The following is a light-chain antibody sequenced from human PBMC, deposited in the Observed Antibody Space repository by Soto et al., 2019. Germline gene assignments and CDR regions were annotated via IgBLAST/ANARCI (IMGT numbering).Light chain of an antibody. CDR3: CSYAGSSTVV. CDR1: SSDVGSYNL. V-gene: IGLV2-23*01. CDR2: EGS. J-gene: IGLJ2*01. Sequence: ALTQPASVSGSPGQSITISCTGTSSDVGSYNLVSWYQQHPGKAPKLMICEGSKRPSGVSNRFSGSKSGNTASLTISGLQAEDEADYYCCSYAGSSTVVFGGGTKLTVL.